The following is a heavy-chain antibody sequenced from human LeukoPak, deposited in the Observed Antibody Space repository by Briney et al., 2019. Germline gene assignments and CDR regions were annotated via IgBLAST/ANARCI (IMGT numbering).Heavy chain of an antibody. CDR3: ARDSGTTGEVKFDP. CDR2: IYVTGST. Sequence: KPSETLSLTCTVSGASISSYYWSWLRQPAGKALEWIGRIYVTGSTTYNPSLESRVTMSLDTSKNHFSLKLRSVTAADTAVYYCARDSGTTGEVKFDPWGQGTLVTVSS. V-gene: IGHV4-4*07. D-gene: IGHD1-7*01. J-gene: IGHJ5*02. CDR1: GASISSYY.